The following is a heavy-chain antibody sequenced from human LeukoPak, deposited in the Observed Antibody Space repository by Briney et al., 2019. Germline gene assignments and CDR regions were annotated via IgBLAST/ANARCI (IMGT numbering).Heavy chain of an antibody. Sequence: GGSLRLSCAASGFTFSSYAMSWVRQAPGKGLEWVSAISGSGGSTYYADSVKGRFTISRDNSKNTLYLQMNSLRAEDTAVYYCAKDLSWVTAAGTGRFDYWGQGTLVTVSS. J-gene: IGHJ4*02. CDR2: ISGSGGST. V-gene: IGHV3-23*01. D-gene: IGHD6-13*01. CDR3: AKDLSWVTAAGTGRFDY. CDR1: GFTFSSYA.